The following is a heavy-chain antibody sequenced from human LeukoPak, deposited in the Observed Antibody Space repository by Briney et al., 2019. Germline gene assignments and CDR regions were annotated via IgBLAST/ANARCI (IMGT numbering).Heavy chain of an antibody. J-gene: IGHJ4*02. CDR3: AREGRGVPGAIAAVKGFDY. CDR2: INWNGGST. D-gene: IGHD6-13*01. V-gene: IGHV3-20*04. Sequence: GGSLRLSCAASGFTFDDYGMSWVRQAPGKRLEWVSGINWNGGSTGYADSVKGRFTISRDNAKNSLYLQMNSLRAEDTALYYCAREGRGVPGAIAAVKGFDYWGQGTLVTVSS. CDR1: GFTFDDYG.